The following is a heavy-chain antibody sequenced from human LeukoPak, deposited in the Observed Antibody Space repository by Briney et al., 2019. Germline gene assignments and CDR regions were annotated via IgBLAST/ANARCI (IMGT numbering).Heavy chain of an antibody. CDR2: IKQDGSEK. V-gene: IGHV3-7*01. Sequence: GGSLRLSCAASGFTFSSYWMSWVRQAPGKGLEWVANIKQDGSEKYYVDSVKGRFTISRDNAKNSLYLQMNSLRAEDTAVYYCARLSPGIAVAGSPFDYWGQGTLVTVSS. CDR1: GFTFSSYW. CDR3: ARLSPGIAVAGSPFDY. J-gene: IGHJ4*02. D-gene: IGHD6-19*01.